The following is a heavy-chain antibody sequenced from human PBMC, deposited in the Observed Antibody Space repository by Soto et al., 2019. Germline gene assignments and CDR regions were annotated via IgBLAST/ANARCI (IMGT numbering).Heavy chain of an antibody. CDR1: GGAISFYN. J-gene: IGHJ3*02. CDR3: ARGDSTTHGDSFDI. Sequence: ETLSLTCTVSGGAISFYNWNWIRQSPGKGLEWIGYSYSSGSTNYNPSLKSRVTISVDTPKNQFSLQLTYVTAADTAVYCCARGDSTTHGDSFDIWGQGTMVTVSS. CDR2: SYSSGST. V-gene: IGHV4-59*01. D-gene: IGHD6-13*01.